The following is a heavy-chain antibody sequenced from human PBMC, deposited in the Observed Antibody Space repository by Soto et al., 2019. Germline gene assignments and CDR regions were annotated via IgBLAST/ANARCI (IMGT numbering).Heavy chain of an antibody. CDR1: GGTFSRYA. Sequence: QVQLVQSGAEVKKPGSSVKVSCKASGGTFSRYAISWVRQAPGQGLEWMGGIIPISDTTNYAQKFQGRVTITADESTSTAYMELSSLRAEDTAVYYCARSHGSITSLEIYYYYYYGMDVWGQGTTVTVSS. V-gene: IGHV1-69*01. CDR3: ARSHGSITSLEIYYYYYYGMDV. D-gene: IGHD2-2*01. CDR2: IIPISDTT. J-gene: IGHJ6*02.